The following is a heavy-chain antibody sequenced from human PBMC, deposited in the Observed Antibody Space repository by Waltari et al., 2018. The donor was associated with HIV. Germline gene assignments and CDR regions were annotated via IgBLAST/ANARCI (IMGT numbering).Heavy chain of an antibody. Sequence: EVQLVESGGGLVQPGGSLRLSCAASGFTFSSYSMNWVRQAPGKGLEWVSYISSRSSTRYYADSVKGRFTISRDNAKNSLYLQMNSLRAEDTAVYYCARDITGTAIDYWGQGTLVTVSS. J-gene: IGHJ4*02. CDR1: GFTFSSYS. CDR3: ARDITGTAIDY. D-gene: IGHD1-20*01. V-gene: IGHV3-48*04. CDR2: ISSRSSTR.